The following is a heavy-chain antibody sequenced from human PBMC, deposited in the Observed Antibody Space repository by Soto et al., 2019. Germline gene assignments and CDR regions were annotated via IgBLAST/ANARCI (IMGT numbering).Heavy chain of an antibody. CDR1: GFTFDDYP. CDR2: ITWDGGST. Sequence: EVQLVESGGVVVQPGGSLRLSCAASGFTFDDYPMHWVRQAPGKGLEWVSLITWDGGSTYYADSVKGRFTVSRDNSKNSLYLQMNSLRTEDTALYYCAKDLGSTYSINLGIDYWGQGTLVTVSS. CDR3: AKDLGSTYSINLGIDY. J-gene: IGHJ4*02. D-gene: IGHD6-13*01. V-gene: IGHV3-43*01.